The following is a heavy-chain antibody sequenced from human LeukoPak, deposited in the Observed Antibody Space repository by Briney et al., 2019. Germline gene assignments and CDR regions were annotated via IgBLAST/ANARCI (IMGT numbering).Heavy chain of an antibody. CDR2: IRSKAYGGTT. CDR1: GFTFGDYA. Sequence: QTGGSLRLSCTASGFTFGDYAMSWVRQAPGKGLEWVGFIRSKAYGGTTEYAASVKGRFTISRDDSKSIAYLQMNSLKTEDTVVYYCTRDIVVVVAAPNYYYYYMDVWGKGTTVTISS. V-gene: IGHV3-49*04. CDR3: TRDIVVVVAAPNYYYYYMDV. D-gene: IGHD2-15*01. J-gene: IGHJ6*03.